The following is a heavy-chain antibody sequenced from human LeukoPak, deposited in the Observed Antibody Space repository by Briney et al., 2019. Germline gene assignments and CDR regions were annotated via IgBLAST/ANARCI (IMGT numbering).Heavy chain of an antibody. CDR1: GFTFSTFA. Sequence: PGGSLRLSCAASGFTFSTFAMSWVRQDPGRGLEWVSSITGAGSTTYYPESVKGRFTISRDNSKNTLYLQMNSLRVEDTAVYFCVRDRNYFEALQRSYWGQGTLVIVSS. CDR3: VRDRNYFEALQRSY. CDR2: ITGAGSTT. J-gene: IGHJ4*02. D-gene: IGHD1-7*01. V-gene: IGHV3-23*01.